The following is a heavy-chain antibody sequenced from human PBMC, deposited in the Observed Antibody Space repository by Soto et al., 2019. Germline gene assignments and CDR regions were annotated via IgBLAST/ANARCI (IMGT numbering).Heavy chain of an antibody. V-gene: IGHV3-21*03. CDR2: ISSTTNYI. CDR3: TTDTYGDGPFLSFPDY. CDR1: GFTFTRFS. J-gene: IGHJ4*02. D-gene: IGHD4-17*01. Sequence: GWSLRLSCAASGFTFTRFSMNWVRQAPGKVLDWVSSISSTTNYIYYGDSMKGRFTISRDNAKNSLYLEMNSLRAEDTAVYYCTTDTYGDGPFLSFPDYWGQGTLVTVS.